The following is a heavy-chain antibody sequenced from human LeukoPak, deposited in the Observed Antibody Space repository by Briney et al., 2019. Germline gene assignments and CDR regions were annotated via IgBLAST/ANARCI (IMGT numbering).Heavy chain of an antibody. CDR1: GLTVSSKH. J-gene: IGHJ4*02. V-gene: IGHV3-53*01. D-gene: IGHD3-10*01. CDR2: IYSDGTS. Sequence: LPGGSLRLSCAASGLTVSSKHMSWVRQAPGKGLEWVSIIYSDGTSYYADSVKGRFTISRDNSGNTLYLQMNSLRPEDTAVYYCATPRGIWGVSLDHWGQGTLVTVSS. CDR3: ATPRGIWGVSLDH.